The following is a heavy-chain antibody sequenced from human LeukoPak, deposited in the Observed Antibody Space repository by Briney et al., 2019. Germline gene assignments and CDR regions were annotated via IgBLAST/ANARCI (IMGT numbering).Heavy chain of an antibody. CDR1: GFIFTDYW. CDR2: IKEDGTEK. Sequence: GGSLRLSCAASGFIFTDYWMYWVRQAPGKGLAWVANIKEDGTEKNYVDSVKGRFTISRDNAKNSVYLQMNSLRVEDTAVYYCARGAAAAGTRGRAEYFQHWGQGTLVTVSS. V-gene: IGHV3-7*01. D-gene: IGHD6-13*01. CDR3: ARGAAAAGTRGRAEYFQH. J-gene: IGHJ1*01.